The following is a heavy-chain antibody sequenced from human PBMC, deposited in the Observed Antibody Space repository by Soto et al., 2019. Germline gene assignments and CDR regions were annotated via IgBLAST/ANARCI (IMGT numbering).Heavy chain of an antibody. CDR2: IKQDGGDQ. CDR3: ARDEGVDY. CDR1: GFTFNYYW. Sequence: GGSLRLSCVASGFTFNYYWMSWVRQAPGKGLEWVANIKQDGGDQYYLDSVKGRFTISRDNAKNLLYLQMSSLRAEDTAVYYCARDEGVDYWGQGTLVTVSS. J-gene: IGHJ4*02. V-gene: IGHV3-7*03.